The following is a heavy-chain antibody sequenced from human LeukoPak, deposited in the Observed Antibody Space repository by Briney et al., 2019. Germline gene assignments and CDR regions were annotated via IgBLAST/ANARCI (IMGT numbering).Heavy chain of an antibody. J-gene: IGHJ5*02. CDR3: ARVLSSLLWLGELLVSGGWFDP. CDR2: ISAYNGNT. D-gene: IGHD3-10*01. CDR1: GYTFTSYG. V-gene: IGHV1-18*01. Sequence: ASVKVSCKASGYTFTSYGISWVRQAPGQGLEWMGWISAYNGNTNYAQKLQGRVTMTTDTSTSTAYMELRSLRSDDTAVYYCARVLSSLLWLGELLVSGGWFDPWGQGTLVTVSS.